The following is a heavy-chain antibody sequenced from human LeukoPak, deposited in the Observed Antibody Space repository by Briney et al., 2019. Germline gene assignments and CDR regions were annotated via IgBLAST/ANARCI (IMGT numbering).Heavy chain of an antibody. V-gene: IGHV3-30*04. J-gene: IGHJ4*02. CDR2: ISYDGSNK. D-gene: IGHD6-19*01. Sequence: PGRSLRLSCAASGFTFSSYAMHWVRQAPGKGLEWVAVISYDGSNKYYADSVKGRSTISRDNPKNTLYLQMNSLRAEDTAVYYCARARQRIAVAGILVYWGQGTLVTVSS. CDR1: GFTFSSYA. CDR3: ARARQRIAVAGILVY.